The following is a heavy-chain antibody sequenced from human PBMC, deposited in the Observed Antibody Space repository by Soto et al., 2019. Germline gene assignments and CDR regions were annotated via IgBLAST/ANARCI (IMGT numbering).Heavy chain of an antibody. CDR1: GYSFTSYW. D-gene: IGHD3-22*01. V-gene: IGHV5-10-1*01. J-gene: IGHJ4*02. CDR2: IDPSDSYT. Sequence: PGESLKISCKGSGYSFTSYWISWVRQMPGKVLEWMGRIDPSDSYTNYSPSFQGHVTISADKSISTAYLQWSSLKASDTAMYYCARNYYDSSGPFDYWGQGTLVTVSS. CDR3: ARNYYDSSGPFDY.